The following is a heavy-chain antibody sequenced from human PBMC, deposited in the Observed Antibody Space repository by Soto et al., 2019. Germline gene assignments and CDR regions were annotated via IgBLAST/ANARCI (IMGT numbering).Heavy chain of an antibody. V-gene: IGHV3-23*01. Sequence: GGSLRLSCAAPGFTFSSYAMSWVRQAPGKGLEWVSAISGSGGSTYYADSVKGRFTISRDNSKNTLYLQMNSLRAEDTAVYYCAKDLQLGLWWTARGFDYWGQGTLVTVSS. CDR1: GFTFSSYA. CDR2: ISGSGGST. D-gene: IGHD2-21*01. CDR3: AKDLQLGLWWTARGFDY. J-gene: IGHJ4*02.